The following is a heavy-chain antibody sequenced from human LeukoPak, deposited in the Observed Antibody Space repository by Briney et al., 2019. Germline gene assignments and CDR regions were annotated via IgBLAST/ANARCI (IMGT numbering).Heavy chain of an antibody. V-gene: IGHV3-23*01. CDR3: AKVTSGGSCYQSDY. Sequence: GGSLRLSCVASGFTFSNYAMSWVRQAPGKGLEWVSGISGSGGSPYYADSVKGGVTISRDNSKNTLYLQMNSLRADDTAVYYCAKVTSGGSCYQSDYRGQGTLVTVSS. J-gene: IGHJ4*02. D-gene: IGHD2-15*01. CDR1: GFTFSNYA. CDR2: ISGSGGSP.